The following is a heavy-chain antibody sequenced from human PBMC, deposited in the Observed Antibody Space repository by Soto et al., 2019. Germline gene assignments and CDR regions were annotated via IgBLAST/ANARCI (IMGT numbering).Heavy chain of an antibody. J-gene: IGHJ4*02. CDR3: ARVADYYESSGYFDY. CDR2: IKQDGSEK. D-gene: IGHD3-22*01. CDR1: GFTFRSYW. V-gene: IGHV3-7*01. Sequence: AGSLRLSCAASGFTFRSYWMSWVRQAPGKGLEWVANIKQDGSEKYYVDSVKGRFTISRDNAKNSLNLQMNSLRAEDTAVYYCARVADYYESSGYFDYWGQGTL.